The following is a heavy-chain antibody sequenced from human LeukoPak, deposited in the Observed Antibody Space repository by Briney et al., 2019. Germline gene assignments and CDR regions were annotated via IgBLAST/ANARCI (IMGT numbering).Heavy chain of an antibody. V-gene: IGHV3-73*01. CDR2: IRSKANSYAT. CDR1: GFTFSGSA. Sequence: GGSLRLSCAASGFTFSGSAMHWVRQASGKGLEWVGRIRSKANSYATAYAASVRGRFTISRDDSKNTAYLEMNSLKTEDTAVYLCAILDEVAKKFDYWGQGALVTVSS. D-gene: IGHD2-15*01. J-gene: IGHJ4*02. CDR3: AILDEVAKKFDY.